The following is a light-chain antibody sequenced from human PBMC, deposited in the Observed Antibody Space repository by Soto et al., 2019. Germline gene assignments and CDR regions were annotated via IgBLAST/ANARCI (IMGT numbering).Light chain of an antibody. Sequence: DIQMTQSPSTLSASVGESVTITCRARQNISSWLAWYQQKPGKAPKLLIYKASSLESGVPSRFSGSGSGTEFTLTIISLQPDDLATYYCQQYNSFPTFGQGTKVEIK. V-gene: IGKV1-5*03. CDR3: QQYNSFPT. CDR1: QNISSW. CDR2: KAS. J-gene: IGKJ1*01.